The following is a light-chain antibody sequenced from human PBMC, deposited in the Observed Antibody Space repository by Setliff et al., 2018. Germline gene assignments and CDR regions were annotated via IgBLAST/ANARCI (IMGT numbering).Light chain of an antibody. CDR3: SSYTSSSIFYV. CDR1: SSDVGGYNS. J-gene: IGLJ1*01. Sequence: QSALTQPASVSGPPGQSITISCTGTSSDVGGYNSVSWYQQHPGKAPKLMIYDVSNRPSGVSNRFSGSKSGNTASLTISGLQAEDEADYYCSSYTSSSIFYVFGTGTKVTVL. CDR2: DVS. V-gene: IGLV2-14*03.